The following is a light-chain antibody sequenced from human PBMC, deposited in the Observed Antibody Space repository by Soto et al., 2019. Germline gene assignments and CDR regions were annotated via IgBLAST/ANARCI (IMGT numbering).Light chain of an antibody. V-gene: IGLV2-23*02. CDR2: EVS. CDR3: CSYAGSSTSVV. Sequence: QSVLTQPASVSGSPGQASTISCTGTSSDVGSYNLVSWYQQHPGKAPKLMIYEVSKRPSGVSNRFSGSKSGNTASLTISGLHAEDEADYYCCSYAGSSTSVVFGGGTKVTVL. CDR1: SSDVGSYNL. J-gene: IGLJ2*01.